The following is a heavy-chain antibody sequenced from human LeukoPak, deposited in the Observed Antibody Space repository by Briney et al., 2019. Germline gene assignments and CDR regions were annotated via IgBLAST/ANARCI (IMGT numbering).Heavy chain of an antibody. J-gene: IGHJ4*02. CDR2: ISSSSSYI. CDR1: GFTFSSYS. Sequence: PGGSLRLSCAASGFTFSSYSMNWVRQAPGKGLEWVSSISSSSSYIYYADSVKGRFTISRDNSKNTLYLQMNSLRAEDTAVYYCAKDRNWGNFDYWGQGTLVTVSS. V-gene: IGHV3-21*01. D-gene: IGHD7-27*01. CDR3: AKDRNWGNFDY.